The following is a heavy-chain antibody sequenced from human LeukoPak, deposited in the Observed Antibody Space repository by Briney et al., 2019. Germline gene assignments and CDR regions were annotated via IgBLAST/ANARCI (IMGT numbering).Heavy chain of an antibody. Sequence: PGGSLRLSCAASGFTITPYAMNWVRQAPGKGLEWVSAISGSGGGTYYAASVKGRFTISRDTSKNTLYLQMNSLRAEDTAVYYCAKWDYGVGFDNWGQGTLVTVSS. D-gene: IGHD4-17*01. CDR2: ISGSGGGT. V-gene: IGHV3-23*01. CDR1: GFTITPYA. J-gene: IGHJ4*02. CDR3: AKWDYGVGFDN.